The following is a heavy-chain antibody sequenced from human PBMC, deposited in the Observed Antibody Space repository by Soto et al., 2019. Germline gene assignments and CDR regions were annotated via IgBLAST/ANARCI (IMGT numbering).Heavy chain of an antibody. V-gene: IGHV3-74*01. D-gene: IGHD6-19*01. CDR2: INSDGSST. CDR1: GFTFSSYW. J-gene: IGHJ3*02. CDR3: ARDFRTVAGRVI. Sequence: EVQLVESGGGLVQPGGSLRLSCAASGFTFSSYWMHWVRQAPGKGLVWVSRINSDGSSTSYADSVKGRFTMSRDNAKNTLYLQMNSRRAEDTAVYYCARDFRTVAGRVIWGQGTMVTVSS.